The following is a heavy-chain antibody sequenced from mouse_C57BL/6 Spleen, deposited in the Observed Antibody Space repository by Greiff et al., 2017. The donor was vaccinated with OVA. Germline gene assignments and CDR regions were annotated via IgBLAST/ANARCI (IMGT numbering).Heavy chain of an antibody. CDR3: ARQDYSNWYFDV. J-gene: IGHJ1*03. Sequence: EVMLVESGGGLVQPGGSLKLSCAASGFTFSDYGMAWVRQAPRKGPAWVAFISNLAYSIYYADTVTGRFTISRENAKNTLYLEMSSLRSEDTAMYYCARQDYSNWYFDVWGTGTTVTVSS. D-gene: IGHD2-5*01. CDR2: ISNLAYSI. V-gene: IGHV5-15*01. CDR1: GFTFSDYG.